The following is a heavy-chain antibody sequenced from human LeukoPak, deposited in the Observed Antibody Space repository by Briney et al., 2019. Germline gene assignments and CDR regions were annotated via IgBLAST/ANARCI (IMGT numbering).Heavy chain of an antibody. D-gene: IGHD3-16*02. Sequence: GGSLRLSCAASGFTFSSYAMSWVRQAPGKGLEWVSAISGSGGSTYYADSVKGRFTISRDNSKNTLYLQMNSLRAEDTAVYYCHAGELRLGELSFHGYWGQGTLVTVSS. CDR1: GFTFSSYA. CDR3: HAGELRLGELSFHGY. J-gene: IGHJ4*02. V-gene: IGHV3-23*01. CDR2: ISGSGGST.